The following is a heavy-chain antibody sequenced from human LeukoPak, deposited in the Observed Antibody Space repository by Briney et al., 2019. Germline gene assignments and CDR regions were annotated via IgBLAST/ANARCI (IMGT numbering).Heavy chain of an antibody. J-gene: IGHJ4*02. Sequence: PGGSLRLSCVASGFTFSDYYMSWIRQAPGKGLEWISYTSSSSSSTNYADSVKGRFTISRDNPKNSLYLLMNSLRAEDTAMYYCARDFIHRSGEANYWGQGTLVTVSS. CDR1: GFTFSDYY. D-gene: IGHD3-22*01. CDR3: ARDFIHRSGEANY. CDR2: TSSSSSST. V-gene: IGHV3-11*05.